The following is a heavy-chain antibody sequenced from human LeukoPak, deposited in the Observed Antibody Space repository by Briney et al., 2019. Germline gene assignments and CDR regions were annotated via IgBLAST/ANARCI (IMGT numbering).Heavy chain of an antibody. J-gene: IGHJ4*02. CDR2: ISHDGSHK. Sequence: GGSLRLSCAASGFTFSTYGMHSVRQAPGKGLEWVAVISHDGSHKYYADSVRDRFTISRDNSKNTLYLQVNSLRAEDSAVYYCAKDRLSYAAKETDYWGQGTLVTVSS. V-gene: IGHV3-30*18. D-gene: IGHD5-18*01. CDR1: GFTFSTYG. CDR3: AKDRLSYAAKETDY.